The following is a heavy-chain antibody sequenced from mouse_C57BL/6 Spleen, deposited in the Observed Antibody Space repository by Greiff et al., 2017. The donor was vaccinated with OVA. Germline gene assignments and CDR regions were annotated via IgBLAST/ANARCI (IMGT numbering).Heavy chain of an antibody. Sequence: QVQLQQPGAELVRPGASVKMSCKASGYTFTSYWITWVKQRPGQGLEWIGDIYPGSGSTNYNEKFKSKATLTVDTSSGTAYMQLSSLTSEDSAVYYCARGNSYGSRYWYFDVWGTGTTVTVSS. J-gene: IGHJ1*03. V-gene: IGHV1-55*01. CDR1: GYTFTSYW. CDR3: ARGNSYGSRYWYFDV. CDR2: IYPGSGST. D-gene: IGHD1-1*01.